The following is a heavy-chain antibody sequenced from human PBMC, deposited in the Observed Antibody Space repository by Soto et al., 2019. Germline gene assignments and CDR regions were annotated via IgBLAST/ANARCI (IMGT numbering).Heavy chain of an antibody. D-gene: IGHD3-3*01. J-gene: IGHJ6*02. V-gene: IGHV3-30*18. CDR3: AKAPPTHYDFWSGYFPWYYYGMDV. Sequence: PGGSLILSCAASGFTFSNSGMHWVRQAPGKGLEWVAVMSYDGTNKYYGDSVKGRFTISRDNSKNTLYLQMNSLRAEDTAVYYCAKAPPTHYDFWSGYFPWYYYGMDVWGQGTTVTVSS. CDR2: MSYDGTNK. CDR1: GFTFSNSG.